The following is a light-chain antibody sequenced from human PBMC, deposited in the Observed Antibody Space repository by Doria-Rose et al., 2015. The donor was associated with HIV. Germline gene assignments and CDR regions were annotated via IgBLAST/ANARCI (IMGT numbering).Light chain of an antibody. V-gene: IGKV4-1*01. J-gene: IGKJ1*01. Sequence: DIQMTQFPDSLAVSLGERATINCKSSQSVLTRSNHKTYLAWYQQKAGQPPNLLIYWASTRESGVPDRFSGSGSGTDFTLTISSLQAEDVAVYYCQQYFSTPRTFGPVTKVELK. CDR2: WAS. CDR3: QQYFSTPRT. CDR1: QSVLTRSNHKTY.